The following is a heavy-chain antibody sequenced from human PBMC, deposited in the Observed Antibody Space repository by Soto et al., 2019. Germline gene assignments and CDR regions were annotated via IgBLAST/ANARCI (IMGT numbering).Heavy chain of an antibody. CDR2: MNPNSGNT. Sequence: QVQLVQSGAEVKKPGASVKVSCKASGYTFTSYDINWVRQATGQGLEWMGWMNPNSGNTGYAQKFQGRVTMTRNTSISTAYMELSSLRSEDTAVYYCARAYYSSSWEDSWFDPWGQGTLVTVSS. CDR3: ARAYYSSSWEDSWFDP. J-gene: IGHJ5*02. D-gene: IGHD6-13*01. CDR1: GYTFTSYD. V-gene: IGHV1-8*01.